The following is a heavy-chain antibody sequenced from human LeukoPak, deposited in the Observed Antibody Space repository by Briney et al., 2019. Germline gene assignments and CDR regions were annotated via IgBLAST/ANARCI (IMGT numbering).Heavy chain of an antibody. J-gene: IGHJ4*02. CDR3: ARVGYCTNGVCGYFDY. Sequence: SETLSLTCTVSGGSISSYYWSWIRQPPGKGLEWIGYIYYSGSTNYNPSLKSRVTISVDTSKNQFSPKLSSVTAADTAVYYCARVGYCTNGVCGYFDYWGQGTLVTVSS. CDR2: IYYSGST. CDR1: GGSISSYY. D-gene: IGHD2-8*01. V-gene: IGHV4-59*01.